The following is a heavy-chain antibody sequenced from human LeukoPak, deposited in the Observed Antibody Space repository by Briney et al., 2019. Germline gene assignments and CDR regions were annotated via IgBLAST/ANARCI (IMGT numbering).Heavy chain of an antibody. CDR2: IRYDGTNK. Sequence: GGSLRLSCAASGFTFSSYGMHWVRQAPGKGLEWVTFIRYDGTNKDYADSVEGRFTISRDNSKNTLYLQMNSLRAEDTAVYYCAKDSSSWTNFFDYWGQGTLVTVSS. D-gene: IGHD6-13*01. J-gene: IGHJ4*02. CDR3: AKDSSSWTNFFDY. V-gene: IGHV3-30*02. CDR1: GFTFSSYG.